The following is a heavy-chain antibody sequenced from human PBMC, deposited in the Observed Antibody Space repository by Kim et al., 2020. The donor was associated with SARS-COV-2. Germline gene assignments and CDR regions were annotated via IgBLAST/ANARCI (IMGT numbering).Heavy chain of an antibody. CDR2: ISYDGSNK. D-gene: IGHD1-26*01. J-gene: IGHJ4*02. CDR3: AKDLGVGASIDY. Sequence: GGSLRLSCAASGFTFSSYGMHWVRQAPGKGLEWVAVISYDGSNKYYADSVKGRFTISRDNSKNTLYLQMNSLRAEDTAVYYCAKDLGVGASIDYWGQGTLVTVSS. V-gene: IGHV3-30*18. CDR1: GFTFSSYG.